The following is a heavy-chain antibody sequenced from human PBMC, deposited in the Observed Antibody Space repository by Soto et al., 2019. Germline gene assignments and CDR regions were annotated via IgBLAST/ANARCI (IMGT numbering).Heavy chain of an antibody. CDR1: GFTFSSYG. Sequence: GGSLRLSCAAPGFTFSSYGMHWVRQAPGKGLEWVAVISYDGSNKYYADSVKGRFTISRDNSKNTLYLQMNSLRAEDTAVYYCAKDPEYSSSWLPHGPFDEWGQGTLVTVSS. V-gene: IGHV3-30*18. CDR3: AKDPEYSSSWLPHGPFDE. J-gene: IGHJ4*02. D-gene: IGHD6-13*01. CDR2: ISYDGSNK.